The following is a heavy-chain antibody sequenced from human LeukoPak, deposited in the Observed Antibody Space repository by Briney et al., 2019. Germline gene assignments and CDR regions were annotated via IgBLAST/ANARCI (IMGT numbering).Heavy chain of an antibody. CDR3: ARSGPYGGNSETSDAFDI. CDR1: GYTFTSYY. V-gene: IGHV1-46*01. Sequence: ASVKVSCKASGYTFTSYYMHWVRQAPGQGLGWMGIINPSGGSTSYAQKFQSRVTMTRDTSTSTVYMELSSLRSEDTAVYYCARSGPYGGNSETSDAFDIWGQGTMVTVSS. CDR2: INPSGGST. J-gene: IGHJ3*02. D-gene: IGHD4-23*01.